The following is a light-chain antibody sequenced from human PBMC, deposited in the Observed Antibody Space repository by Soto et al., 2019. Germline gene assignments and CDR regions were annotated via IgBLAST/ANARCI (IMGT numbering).Light chain of an antibody. V-gene: IGKV3-20*01. CDR1: QSVSSSY. CDR3: QQYGSSPLT. J-gene: IGKJ4*01. Sequence: EIVLTQSPGTLSLSPGERATLSCRASQSVSSSYLAWYQQKPGQAPRLLIYGASSRATGIPDRFSGSGSGTHFTLTSSILEPEDFAVYYCQQYGSSPLTFGGGTKVEIK. CDR2: GAS.